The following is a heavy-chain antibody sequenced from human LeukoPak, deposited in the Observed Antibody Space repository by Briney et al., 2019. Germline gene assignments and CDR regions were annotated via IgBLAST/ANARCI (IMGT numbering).Heavy chain of an antibody. Sequence: GGSLRLSCAASGFTFSSYAMSWVRQAPGKGLEWVSAISGSAGSTYYADSVKGRFTISRDNSKNTLYLQVNSLRAEDTAVYYCAKSGIYLATVIDIDYGGQGTLVTVSS. D-gene: IGHD5-12*01. CDR3: AKSGIYLATVIDIDY. CDR2: ISGSAGST. V-gene: IGHV3-23*01. CDR1: GFTFSSYA. J-gene: IGHJ4*02.